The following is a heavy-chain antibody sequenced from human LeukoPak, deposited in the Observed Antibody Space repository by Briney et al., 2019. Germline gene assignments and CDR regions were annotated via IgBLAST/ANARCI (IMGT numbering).Heavy chain of an antibody. J-gene: IGHJ5*02. D-gene: IGHD2-15*01. V-gene: IGHV1-2*04. CDR1: GFTFSSYS. CDR3: AIGSCTVGNCQNWFDP. CDR2: INPNSGDT. Sequence: PGGSLRLSCAASGFTFSSYSMNWVRQALGQGLEWMGWINPNSGDTKYAQKFQGWVTMTRDPSINTAYMELSRLKSDDTAVYYCAIGSCTVGNCQNWFDPWGQGTLVTVSS.